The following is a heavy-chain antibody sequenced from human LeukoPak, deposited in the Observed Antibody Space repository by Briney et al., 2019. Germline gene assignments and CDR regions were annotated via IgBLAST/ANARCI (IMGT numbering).Heavy chain of an antibody. CDR1: GYTFTSYD. CDR3: ATDPAARIKH. CDR2: MNPNSGNT. Sequence: ASVKVSCKASGYTFTSYDINWVRQATGQGLEWMGWMNPNSGNTGYAEKFQGRVTITADTSTDTAYMELSSLRSEDTAVYYCATDPAARIKHWGQGTLVTVSS. V-gene: IGHV1-8*01. D-gene: IGHD2-2*01. J-gene: IGHJ1*01.